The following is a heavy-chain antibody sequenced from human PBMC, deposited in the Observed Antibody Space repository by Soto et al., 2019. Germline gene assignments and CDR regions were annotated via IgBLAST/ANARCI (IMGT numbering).Heavy chain of an antibody. V-gene: IGHV1-18*01. Sequence: QVHLVQSGAEVKKPGASVKVSCKASGYTFTSYGITWVRQAPGQGLEWMGWFSAHNGNIDYAQKLQGRVIVTRDTSTSTAYMELRSLISDDTAVYYCARGRYGDYWGQGALVTVSS. J-gene: IGHJ4*02. CDR1: GYTFTSYG. CDR2: FSAHNGNI. CDR3: ARGRYGDY. D-gene: IGHD1-1*01.